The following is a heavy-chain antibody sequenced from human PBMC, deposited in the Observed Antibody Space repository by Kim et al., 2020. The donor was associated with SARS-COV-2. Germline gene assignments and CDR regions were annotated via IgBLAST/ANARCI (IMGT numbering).Heavy chain of an antibody. Sequence: GKGRFTISRDNSKNSLYLQMNSLRTEDTALYYCAKGGFRGTTYYYYMDVWGKGTTVTVSS. J-gene: IGHJ6*03. CDR3: AKGGFRGTTYYYYMDV. V-gene: IGHV3-43*01. D-gene: IGHD1-26*01.